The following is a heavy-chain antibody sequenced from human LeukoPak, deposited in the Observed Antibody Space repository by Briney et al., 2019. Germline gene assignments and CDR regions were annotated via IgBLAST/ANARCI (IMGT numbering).Heavy chain of an antibody. CDR2: IYYSGST. V-gene: IGHV4-39*01. CDR3: ARGAPNTIFGVAIMVGLGKRFDY. CDR1: GGSISSSNYY. J-gene: IGHJ4*02. Sequence: SSETLSLTCTVSGGSISSSNYYWGWIRQPPGKGLEWIGSIYYSGSTYYNPSLKSRVTISVDTSKNQFSLKLSSVTAADTAVYYCARGAPNTIFGVAIMVGLGKRFDYWGQGTLVTVSS. D-gene: IGHD3-3*01.